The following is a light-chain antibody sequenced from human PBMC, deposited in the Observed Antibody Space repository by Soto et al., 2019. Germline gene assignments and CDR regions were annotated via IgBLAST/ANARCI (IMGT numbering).Light chain of an antibody. CDR2: EVS. Sequence: QSALTQPASVSGSPGQSITISCTGTSSDVGGYNYVSWYQQHPGKAPKLMIYEVSNRPSGVSNRFSGSKSGNTASLTISGLQAEDDADYYCSSYTSSQRVFGTGTKVTVL. CDR3: SSYTSSQRV. CDR1: SSDVGGYNY. J-gene: IGLJ1*01. V-gene: IGLV2-14*01.